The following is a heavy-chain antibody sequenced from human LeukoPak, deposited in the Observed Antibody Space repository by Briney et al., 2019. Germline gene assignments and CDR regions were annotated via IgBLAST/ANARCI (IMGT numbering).Heavy chain of an antibody. D-gene: IGHD6-13*01. CDR2: ISSSSSTI. V-gene: IGHV3-48*04. CDR1: GFTFSSYS. CDR3: ARDQYSSSWSPAGY. J-gene: IGHJ4*02. Sequence: GGSLRLSCAASGFTFSSYSMNWVRQAPGKGLEWVSYISSSSSTIYYADSVKGRFTISRDNAKNSLYLQMNSLRAEDTAVYYCARDQYSSSWSPAGYWGQGTLVTVSS.